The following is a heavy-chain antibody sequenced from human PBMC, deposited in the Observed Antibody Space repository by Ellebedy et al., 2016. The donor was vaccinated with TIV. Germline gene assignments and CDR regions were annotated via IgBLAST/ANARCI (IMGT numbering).Heavy chain of an antibody. CDR1: GFTFSSYW. CDR3: ARAIYWGSYYYYMDV. CDR2: INSDGSST. D-gene: IGHD3-16*01. Sequence: GGSLRLXCAASGFTFSSYWMHWVRQAPGKGLVWVSRINSDGSSTSYADSVKGRFTISRDNAKNTLYLQMNSLRAEDTAVYYCARAIYWGSYYYYMDVWGKGTTVTVSS. V-gene: IGHV3-74*01. J-gene: IGHJ6*03.